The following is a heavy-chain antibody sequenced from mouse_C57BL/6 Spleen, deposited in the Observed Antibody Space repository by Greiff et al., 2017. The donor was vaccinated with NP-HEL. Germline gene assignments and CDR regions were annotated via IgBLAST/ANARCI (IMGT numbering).Heavy chain of an antibody. D-gene: IGHD3-2*02. Sequence: EVKLVESGGGLVKPGGSLKFSCSASGFTFSDYGMHWVRQAPEKGLEWVAYISSGSSTIYYADTVKGRFTISREHATNTLFLPLTSLRSEDTAMYYCARVEALWYFDVWGTGTTVTVSS. CDR1: GFTFSDYG. CDR3: ARVEALWYFDV. J-gene: IGHJ1*03. CDR2: ISSGSSTI. V-gene: IGHV5-17*01.